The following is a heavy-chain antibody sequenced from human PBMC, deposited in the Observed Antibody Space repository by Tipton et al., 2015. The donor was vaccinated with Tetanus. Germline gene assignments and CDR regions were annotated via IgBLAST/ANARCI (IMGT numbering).Heavy chain of an antibody. D-gene: IGHD6-25*01. CDR2: ISRTSSYI. CDR3: ASGSALDY. V-gene: IGHV3-21*06. Sequence: SLRLSCEVSGFIFSSYTMNWVRQAPGKGLEWVSSISRTSSYIYYADSVKGRFTIARDNSKNSLFLQMNSLRAEDTAVYYCASGSALDYWGQGTLVTVSS. CDR1: GFIFSSYT. J-gene: IGHJ4*02.